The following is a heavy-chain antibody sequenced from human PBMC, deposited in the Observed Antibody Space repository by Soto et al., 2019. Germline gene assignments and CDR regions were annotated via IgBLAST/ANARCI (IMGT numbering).Heavy chain of an antibody. Sequence: EVQLVQSGAEVKKPGESLKISCKTSGYSFTSYWIGWVRQMPGKGLEWMGIIYPGDSDTRYSPSFQGQVTIPTDKSVTSAYLQWSSLKASDTAMYYCARRGTSPRRAFDIWGQGTVVTVSS. J-gene: IGHJ3*02. CDR1: GYSFTSYW. CDR3: ARRGTSPRRAFDI. CDR2: IYPGDSDT. V-gene: IGHV5-51*03.